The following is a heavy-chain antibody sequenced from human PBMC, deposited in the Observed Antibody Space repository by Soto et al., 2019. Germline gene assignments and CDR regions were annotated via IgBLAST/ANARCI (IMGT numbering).Heavy chain of an antibody. V-gene: IGHV3-74*01. CDR2: IYFDGITT. J-gene: IGHJ4*02. CDR1: GFTFNTHL. Sequence: QPGGSLRLSCTASGFTFNTHLMHWVRQSPGKGLVWVSRIYFDGITTNYADSVKGRLTVSRDNAKNTVYLHVNTLRDEDTAVYYCARGGAMGVDYWGQGTLVTVSS. CDR3: ARGGAMGVDY. D-gene: IGHD1-26*01.